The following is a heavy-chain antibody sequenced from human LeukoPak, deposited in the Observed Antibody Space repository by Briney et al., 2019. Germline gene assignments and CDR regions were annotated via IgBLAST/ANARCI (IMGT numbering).Heavy chain of an antibody. CDR2: ISTDGGST. CDR3: ARGTQIF. Sequence: GGSLRLSCAASGFTFSSYWMHWVRQTPGKGLVWVSRISTDGGSTTYAGSVKGRFTISRDNAKNTLYLQMHSLRAEDTAMYYCARGTQIFWGQGTLVTVSS. CDR1: GFTFSSYW. J-gene: IGHJ4*02. V-gene: IGHV3-74*01. D-gene: IGHD2/OR15-2a*01.